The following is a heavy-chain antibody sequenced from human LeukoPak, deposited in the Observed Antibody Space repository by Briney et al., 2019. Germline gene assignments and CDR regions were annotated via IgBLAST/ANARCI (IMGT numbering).Heavy chain of an antibody. D-gene: IGHD6-19*01. Sequence: SETLSLTCAVYGGSFSGHYWSWIRQPPGKGLEWIGEINHSGSTNYNPSLKSRVTISVDTSKNQFSLKLSSVTAADTAVYYCASASSGWYNRGLSYWGQGTLVTVSS. V-gene: IGHV4-34*01. CDR2: INHSGST. CDR3: ASASSGWYNRGLSY. CDR1: GGSFSGHY. J-gene: IGHJ4*02.